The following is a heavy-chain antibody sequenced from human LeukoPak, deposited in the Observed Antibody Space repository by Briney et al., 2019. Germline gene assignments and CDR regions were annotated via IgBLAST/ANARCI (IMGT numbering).Heavy chain of an antibody. CDR1: GYTFTGYY. CDR3: AKAKPQGSDRDFDY. D-gene: IGHD1-14*01. Sequence: VASVKVSCTTSGYTFTGYYMHWVRQAPGQGLEWMGRINPNSGDTNYAQKFQGRVTMTGDTSITTAYMELNSLRSGDTAVYYCAKAKPQGSDRDFDYWGQGTLVTVSS. J-gene: IGHJ4*02. V-gene: IGHV1-2*06. CDR2: INPNSGDT.